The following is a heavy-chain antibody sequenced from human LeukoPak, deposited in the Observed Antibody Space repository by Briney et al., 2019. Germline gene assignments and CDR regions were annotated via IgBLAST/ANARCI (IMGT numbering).Heavy chain of an antibody. CDR1: GFTFSSYW. CDR2: INSDGSST. J-gene: IGHJ4*02. CDR3: ARAISDSSGYYYNLDY. Sequence: GGSLRLSCAASGFTFSSYWMHWVRQAPGKGLVWVSRINSDGSSTSYADSVKGRFTISRDNAKNTLYLQMNSLRAEDTAVYYCARAISDSSGYYYNLDYWGQGTLVTVSS. V-gene: IGHV3-74*01. D-gene: IGHD3-22*01.